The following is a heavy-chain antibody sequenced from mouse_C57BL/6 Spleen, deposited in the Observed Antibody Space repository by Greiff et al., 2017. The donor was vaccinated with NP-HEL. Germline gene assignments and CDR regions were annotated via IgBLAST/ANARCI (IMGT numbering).Heavy chain of an antibody. J-gene: IGHJ4*01. CDR3: ARRDYSNEGAMDY. CDR1: GYTFTDYY. V-gene: IGHV1-76*01. CDR2: IYPGSGNT. D-gene: IGHD2-5*01. Sequence: VQLQQSGAELVRPGASVKLSCKASGYTFTDYYINWVKQRPGQGLEWIARIYPGSGNTYYNEKFKGKATLTAEKSSSTAYMQLSSLTSEDSAVYFCARRDYSNEGAMDYWGQGTSVTVSS.